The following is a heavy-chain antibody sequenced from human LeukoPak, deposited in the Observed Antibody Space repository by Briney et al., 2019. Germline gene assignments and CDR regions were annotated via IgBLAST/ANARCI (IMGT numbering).Heavy chain of an antibody. J-gene: IGHJ4*02. D-gene: IGHD2-21*01. CDR3: ARGSGDSGY. Sequence: SETLSLTCTVSGDSISRYYWSWLRQPAGKGLEWIGRIYTSGSTNYNASLKSRVTMSLDTSKNQFSLKLSSVTAADTAVYYCARGSGDSGYGGQGILVTVSS. CDR2: IYTSGST. V-gene: IGHV4-4*07. CDR1: GDSISRYY.